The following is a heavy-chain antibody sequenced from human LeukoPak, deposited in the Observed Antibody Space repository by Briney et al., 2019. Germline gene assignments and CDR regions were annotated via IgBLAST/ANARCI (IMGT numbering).Heavy chain of an antibody. CDR3: ARETYSSGWYVDY. J-gene: IGHJ4*02. Sequence: SETLSLTCTVSGGSIRPYYWSWIRQPPGKGLEWIGYIYYSGSTNYSPSLKSRVTISVDTSKNQFSLKLNSVTAADTAVYYCARETYSSGWYVDYWGQGTLVTVSS. D-gene: IGHD6-19*01. CDR1: GGSIRPYY. V-gene: IGHV4-59*01. CDR2: IYYSGST.